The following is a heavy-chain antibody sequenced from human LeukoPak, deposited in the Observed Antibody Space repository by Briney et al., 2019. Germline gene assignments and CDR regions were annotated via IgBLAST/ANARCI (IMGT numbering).Heavy chain of an antibody. J-gene: IGHJ3*02. CDR2: IYYSGST. D-gene: IGHD2-2*01. Sequence: SETLSLTCTVSGGSISSHYWSRIRQPPGKGLEGIGYIYYSGSTNYNPSLKSRVTISVDTSKNQFSLKLSSVTAADTAVYYCARDVSDAVPAAEDDAFDIWGQGTMVTVSS. CDR1: GGSISSHY. CDR3: ARDVSDAVPAAEDDAFDI. V-gene: IGHV4-59*11.